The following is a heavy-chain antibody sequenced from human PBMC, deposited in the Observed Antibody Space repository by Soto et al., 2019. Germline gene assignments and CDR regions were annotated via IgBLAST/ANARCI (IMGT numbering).Heavy chain of an antibody. CDR3: ARVGRIMITFGGVGQYYYYMDV. J-gene: IGHJ6*03. Sequence: PSETLSLTCAVSGGSISSGGYSWSWIRQPPGKGLEWIGYIYHSGSTYYNPSLKSRVTISVDTSKNQFSLKLSSVTAADTAVYYCARVGRIMITFGGVGQYYYYMDVWGKGTTVTVSS. CDR1: GGSISSGGYS. D-gene: IGHD3-16*01. CDR2: IYHSGST. V-gene: IGHV4-30-2*01.